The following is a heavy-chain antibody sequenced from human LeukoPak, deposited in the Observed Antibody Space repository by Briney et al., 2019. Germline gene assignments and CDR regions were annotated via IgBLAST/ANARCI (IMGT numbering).Heavy chain of an antibody. CDR2: INHSGGT. J-gene: IGHJ4*02. V-gene: IGHV4-34*01. D-gene: IGHD6-6*01. CDR3: GSRIAARGQFDY. Sequence: PSQTLSLSCAVYGGSSSGYYCSWIRQPPGKGLEWIGEINHSGGTTYNPSLKSRVTISVDTSKNHFSLKLGSVTAPDTAGYYCGSRIAARGQFDYWGQGALVTVSS. CDR1: GGSSSGYY.